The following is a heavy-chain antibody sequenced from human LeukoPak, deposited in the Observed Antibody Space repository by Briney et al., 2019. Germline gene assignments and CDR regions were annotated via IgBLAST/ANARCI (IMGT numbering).Heavy chain of an antibody. Sequence: ASVKVSCKASGYTFTNYGISWVRQAPGQGLEWMGWISLYYGDTNYAQKFQGRVTVTTDTSTSTVYMELRSLRSDDTAVYYCASRVSDYGSGSFESDAFDIWGQGTMVTVSS. D-gene: IGHD3-10*01. J-gene: IGHJ3*02. V-gene: IGHV1-18*01. CDR1: GYTFTNYG. CDR2: ISLYYGDT. CDR3: ASRVSDYGSGSFESDAFDI.